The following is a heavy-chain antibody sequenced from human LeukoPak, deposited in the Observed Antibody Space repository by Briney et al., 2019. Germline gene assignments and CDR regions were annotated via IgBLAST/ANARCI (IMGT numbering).Heavy chain of an antibody. V-gene: IGHV4-39*07. J-gene: IGHJ5*02. CDR1: GGSISSSSYY. Sequence: PSETLSLTCTVSGGSISSSSYYWGWIRQPPGKGLEWIGSIYYSGSTYYNPSLKSRVTISVDTSKNQFSLKLSSVTAADTAVYYCAREGVDIVVTGGPWFDPWGQGTLVTVSS. D-gene: IGHD5-12*01. CDR2: IYYSGST. CDR3: AREGVDIVVTGGPWFDP.